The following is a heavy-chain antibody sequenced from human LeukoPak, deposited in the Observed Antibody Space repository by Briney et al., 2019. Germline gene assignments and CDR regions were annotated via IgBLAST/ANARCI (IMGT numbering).Heavy chain of an antibody. CDR1: GGSISSSNW. V-gene: IGHV4-4*02. CDR2: IYHSGST. CDR3: ASRYGSGSYYNWFDP. Sequence: SETLSLTCAVSGGSISSSNWWSWVRQPPGKGLEWIGEIYHSGSTNYNPSLKSRVTISVDKSKNQFSLKLSSVTAADTAVYYCASRYGSGSYYNWFDPWGQGTLVTVSS. D-gene: IGHD3-10*01. J-gene: IGHJ5*02.